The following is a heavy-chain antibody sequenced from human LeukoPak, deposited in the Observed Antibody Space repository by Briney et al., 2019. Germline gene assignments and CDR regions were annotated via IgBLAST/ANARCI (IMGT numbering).Heavy chain of an antibody. D-gene: IGHD3-10*01. V-gene: IGHV4-34*01. CDR1: GGSFSGYY. Sequence: PSETLSLTCAVYGGSFSGYYWSWIRQPPGKGLEWIGEINHSGSTNYNPPLKSRVTISVDTSKNQFSLKLSSVTAADTAVYYCAVGRYYYGSGSYYDLDYWGQGTLVTVSS. J-gene: IGHJ4*02. CDR3: AVGRYYYGSGSYYDLDY. CDR2: INHSGST.